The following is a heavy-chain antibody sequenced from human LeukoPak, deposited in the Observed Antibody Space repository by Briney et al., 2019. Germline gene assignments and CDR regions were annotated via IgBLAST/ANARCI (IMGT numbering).Heavy chain of an antibody. CDR3: ARDIAARRFDY. CDR2: IGGSNGIT. CDR1: RFTFNSYA. V-gene: IGHV3-23*01. J-gene: IGHJ4*02. Sequence: GGSLRLSCAASRFTFNSYAMSWVRQAPGKGLEWVSVIGGSNGITFYVGSVKGRFTISRDNSKNTLYLEMNSLRAEDTAVYYCARDIAARRFDYWGQGTLVTVSS. D-gene: IGHD6-6*01.